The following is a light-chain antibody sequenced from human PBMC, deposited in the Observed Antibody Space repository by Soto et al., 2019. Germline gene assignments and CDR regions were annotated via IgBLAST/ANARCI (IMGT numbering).Light chain of an antibody. CDR2: KAS. CDR3: QHYNSYLWA. CDR1: PSISIW. Sequence: DIQMTQSPSTLAASVGDRVTITCRASPSISIWLAWYQQKPGKAPKLLIYKASTLESGVPSRFSGRGSGTEFTLTINSLQPDDFATYYCQHYNSYLWAFGQGTKVESK. J-gene: IGKJ1*01. V-gene: IGKV1-5*03.